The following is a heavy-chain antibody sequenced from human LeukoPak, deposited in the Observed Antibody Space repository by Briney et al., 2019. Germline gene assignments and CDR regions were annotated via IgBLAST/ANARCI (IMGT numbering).Heavy chain of an antibody. D-gene: IGHD3-22*01. J-gene: IGHJ4*02. CDR3: ARVTGYMIEDYFDY. Sequence: SETLSLTYTVSGGSISSGSYYWSWIRQPAGKGLEWIGYIYYSGSTNYNPSLKSRVTISVKTSKNQFSLKLSSVTAADTAVYYCARVTGYMIEDYFDYWGQGTLVTVSS. V-gene: IGHV4-61*10. CDR2: IYYSGST. CDR1: GGSISSGSYY.